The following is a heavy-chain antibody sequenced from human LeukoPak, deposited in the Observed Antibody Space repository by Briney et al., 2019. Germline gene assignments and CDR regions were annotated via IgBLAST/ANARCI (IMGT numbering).Heavy chain of an antibody. CDR1: GGSISSSSYY. CDR3: ASLRLQFSPVDY. Sequence: SETLSLTCTVSGGSISSSSYYWGWIRQPPGKGLEWIGSIYYSGSTYYNPSLKSRVTISVDTSKNQFSLKLSSVTAADTAVYYCASLRLQFSPVDYWGQGTLVTVSS. J-gene: IGHJ4*02. D-gene: IGHD5-24*01. V-gene: IGHV4-39*01. CDR2: IYYSGST.